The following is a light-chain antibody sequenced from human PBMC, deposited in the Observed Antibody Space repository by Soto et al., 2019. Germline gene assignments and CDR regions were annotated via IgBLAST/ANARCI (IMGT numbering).Light chain of an antibody. CDR1: QSVSSY. Sequence: EMVLTQSPATLSLSPGERATLSCRASQSVSSYLAWYQQKPGQAPRLLIYDASNRATGIPARFSGSGSGTDFTLTISSLEPEDFAVYYCQQRSNYPLTFGGGTKVEIK. CDR3: QQRSNYPLT. CDR2: DAS. V-gene: IGKV3-11*01. J-gene: IGKJ4*01.